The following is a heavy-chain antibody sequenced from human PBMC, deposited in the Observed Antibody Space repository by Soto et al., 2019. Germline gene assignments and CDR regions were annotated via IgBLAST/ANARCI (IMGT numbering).Heavy chain of an antibody. CDR2: IYFSGST. D-gene: IGHD6-13*01. CDR1: GCSISSYY. Sequence: SETLSLTCTVSGCSISSYYWSWIRQPPGKGLEWIGYIYFSGSTSYNPSLESRVPMSVDRSKNQFSLSLSSVTAADTAVYFWGKAGTEGGYFNYWGRGTLVTVSS. J-gene: IGHJ4*02. V-gene: IGHV4-59*04. CDR3: GKAGTEGGYFNY.